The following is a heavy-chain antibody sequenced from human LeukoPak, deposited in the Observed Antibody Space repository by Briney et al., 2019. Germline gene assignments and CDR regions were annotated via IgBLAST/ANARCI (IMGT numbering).Heavy chain of an antibody. CDR3: ARVRGLTVTTLYYYYYYMDV. Sequence: SVKVSCKAYGGTFSSYAISWVRQAPGQGLEWVGGIIPIFGTANYAQKFQGRVTITTDESTSTAYMELSSLRPEDTAVYYCARVRGLTVTTLYYYYYYMDVWGEGTTVTVSS. CDR1: GGTFSSYA. D-gene: IGHD4-11*01. CDR2: IIPIFGTA. V-gene: IGHV1-69*05. J-gene: IGHJ6*03.